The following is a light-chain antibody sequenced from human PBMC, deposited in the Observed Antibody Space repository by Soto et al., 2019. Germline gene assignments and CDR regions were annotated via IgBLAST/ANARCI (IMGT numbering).Light chain of an antibody. CDR2: ATS. V-gene: IGKV3-20*01. CDR1: QSVGSY. J-gene: IGKJ4*01. CDR3: HQHGSSPLT. Sequence: EIVMTQSPATLSLSPGERATLSFMASQSVGSYLAWYQHKPGQAPRLLIYATSRRATGLPDRFSGSGSGTDFTLTISRLEPEDFAVYYCHQHGSSPLTFGGGTKVDIK.